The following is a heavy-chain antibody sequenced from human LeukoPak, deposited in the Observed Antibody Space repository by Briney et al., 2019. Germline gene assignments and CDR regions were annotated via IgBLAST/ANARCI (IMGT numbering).Heavy chain of an antibody. CDR1: GFTFSNYN. CDR3: ARDTLGQLLYYYYYGMDV. J-gene: IGHJ6*04. V-gene: IGHV3-21*01. Sequence: PGGSLRLSCAASGFTFSNYNMNWVRQAPGKGLEWVSSIGGSSTYIYYADSVKGRFTISRDNAKNSLYLQMNSLRAEDTAVYYCARDTLGQLLYYYYYGMDVWGKGATVTVSS. CDR2: IGGSSTYI. D-gene: IGHD2-2*02.